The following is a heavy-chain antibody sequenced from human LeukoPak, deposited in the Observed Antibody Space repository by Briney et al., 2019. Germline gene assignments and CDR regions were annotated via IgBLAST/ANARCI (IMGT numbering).Heavy chain of an antibody. V-gene: IGHV4-31*03. J-gene: IGHJ6*03. Sequence: PSETLSLTCTVSGGSISSGGYYWSWIRQHPGKGLEWIGYIYYSGSTYYNPSLKSRVTISVDTSKNQFSLKLSSVTAADTAVYYCARALTICSSTSCSRNYYYYYMDVWGKGTTVTVSS. CDR1: GGSISSGGYY. CDR2: IYYSGST. D-gene: IGHD2-2*01. CDR3: ARALTICSSTSCSRNYYYYYMDV.